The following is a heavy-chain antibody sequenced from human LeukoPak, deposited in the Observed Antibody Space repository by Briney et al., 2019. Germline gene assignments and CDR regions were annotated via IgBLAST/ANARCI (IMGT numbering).Heavy chain of an antibody. D-gene: IGHD1/OR15-1a*01. CDR2: ISSSSSYI. J-gene: IGHJ3*02. CDR1: GFTFSSYS. CDR3: ARENTSRDAFDI. V-gene: IGHV3-21*01. Sequence: GGSLRLSCAASGFTFSSYSMNWVRQAPGKGLEGVSSISSSSSYIYYADSVKGRFTISRDNAKNSLYLQMNSLRAEDTAVYYCARENTSRDAFDIWGQGTMVTVSS.